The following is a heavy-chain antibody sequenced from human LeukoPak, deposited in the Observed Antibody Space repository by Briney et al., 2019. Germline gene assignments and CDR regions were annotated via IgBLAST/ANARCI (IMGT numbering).Heavy chain of an antibody. D-gene: IGHD3-22*01. V-gene: IGHV3-23*01. CDR1: EFTFNTYA. CDR3: AKSSGPGGYYYYGMDV. Sequence: GGSLRLSCAASEFTFNTYAVSWVRQAPGKGLEWVSAISGDGGITYYADSVRGRFTISRDNSKSTLYLQMNSLRAEDTAVYYCAKSSGPGGYYYYGMDVWGQGTTVTVSS. CDR2: ISGDGGIT. J-gene: IGHJ6*02.